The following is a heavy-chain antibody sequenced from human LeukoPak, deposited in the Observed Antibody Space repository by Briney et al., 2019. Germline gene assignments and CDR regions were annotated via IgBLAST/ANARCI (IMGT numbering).Heavy chain of an antibody. CDR2: IYYSGST. J-gene: IGHJ4*02. D-gene: IGHD6-13*01. CDR1: GGSISSYY. Sequence: KPSETLSLTCTVSGGSISSYYWSWIRQPPGEGLEWIGYIYYSGSTNYNPSLKSRVTISVDTSKNQFSLKLSSVTAADTAVYYCARKRIAAAGTPEYYFDYWGQGTLVTVSS. CDR3: ARKRIAAAGTPEYYFDY. V-gene: IGHV4-59*08.